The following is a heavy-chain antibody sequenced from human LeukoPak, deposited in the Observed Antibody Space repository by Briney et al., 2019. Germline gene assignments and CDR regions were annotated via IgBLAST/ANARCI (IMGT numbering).Heavy chain of an antibody. CDR1: RFTFSSYA. Sequence: GGPLRLPCAASRFTFSSYAMSWLPHAPGKGLEWVSAIIGSGGNTHYADSVKGRFTISRDNSKNTLYLQTNRLRAEDTAVYYCAKDPITYYDILTGYSTTAEYFQHWGQGTLVTVSS. V-gene: IGHV3-23*01. J-gene: IGHJ1*01. CDR2: IIGSGGNT. CDR3: AKDPITYYDILTGYSTTAEYFQH. D-gene: IGHD3-9*01.